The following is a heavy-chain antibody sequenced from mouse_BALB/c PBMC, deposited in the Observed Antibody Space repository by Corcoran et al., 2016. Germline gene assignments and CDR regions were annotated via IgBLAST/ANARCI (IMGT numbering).Heavy chain of an antibody. Sequence: LVKTGASVKISCKASGYSFTGYYMHWVKQSHGKSLEWIGYISCYNGATSYNQKFKGKATFTVDTSSSTAYMQFNSLTSEDSAVYYCARSARATYYLDYWGQGTTLTVSS. CDR2: ISCYNGAT. CDR1: GYSFTGYY. CDR3: ARSARATYYLDY. J-gene: IGHJ2*01. D-gene: IGHD3-1*01. V-gene: IGHV1S34*01.